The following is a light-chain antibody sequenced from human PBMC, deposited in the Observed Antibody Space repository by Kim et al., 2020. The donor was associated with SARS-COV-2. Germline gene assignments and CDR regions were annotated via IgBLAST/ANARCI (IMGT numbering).Light chain of an antibody. J-gene: IGKJ4*01. CDR3: QQSYRTPMT. CDR2: AAS. CDR1: QSINTY. V-gene: IGKV1-39*01. Sequence: DIQMTQSPSSLAASAGDRVTISCRASQSINTYLNWYQHKPGKAPKLLIYAASSLQSGVSSRFSGSGSGTDFTLTISSLQHEDFATYFCQQSYRTPMTFGGGTKLEI.